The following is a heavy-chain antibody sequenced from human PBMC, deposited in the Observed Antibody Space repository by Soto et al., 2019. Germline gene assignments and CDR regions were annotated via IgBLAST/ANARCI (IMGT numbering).Heavy chain of an antibody. CDR1: GGSISSSSYY. Sequence: SETLSLTCTVSGGSISSSSYYWGWIRQPPGKGREWIGSIDYSGSTYYNPSITSRVTISVDTSKNQFSLKRSSVTAADTAVYYCAAPVSDYVPIDYWGQGTLVTVSS. V-gene: IGHV4-39*01. CDR3: AAPVSDYVPIDY. CDR2: IDYSGST. D-gene: IGHD4-17*01. J-gene: IGHJ4*02.